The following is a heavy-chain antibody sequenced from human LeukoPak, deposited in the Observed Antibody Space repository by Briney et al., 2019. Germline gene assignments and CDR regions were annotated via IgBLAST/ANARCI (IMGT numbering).Heavy chain of an antibody. Sequence: GESLKISCQGSGYSFTHYWTGWVRQMPGKGLEWVGRIYPGDSDIRYSPSFQGQVTISADKSISTAYLQWSSLKASDTAIYYCARHEGGGWYSDYWGQGTLVTVSS. CDR1: GYSFTHYW. D-gene: IGHD6-19*01. J-gene: IGHJ4*02. V-gene: IGHV5-51*01. CDR3: ARHEGGGWYSDY. CDR2: IYPGDSDI.